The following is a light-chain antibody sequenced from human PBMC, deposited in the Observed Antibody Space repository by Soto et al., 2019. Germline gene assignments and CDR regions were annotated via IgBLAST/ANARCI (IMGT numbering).Light chain of an antibody. V-gene: IGKV3-20*01. CDR3: QQYGSSAWT. Sequence: ETVLTQAPGTLSLSPGERATLSCRASQSVSSSYLAWYQHKPGQAPRLLIYGASSRATGIPDRFSGSGSGTDFTLTISSLEPEDFAVYYCQQYGSSAWTLGQGTKVDIK. CDR2: GAS. CDR1: QSVSSSY. J-gene: IGKJ1*01.